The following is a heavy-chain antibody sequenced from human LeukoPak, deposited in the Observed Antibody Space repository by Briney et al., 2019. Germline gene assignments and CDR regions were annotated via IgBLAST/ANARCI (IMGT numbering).Heavy chain of an antibody. J-gene: IGHJ4*02. Sequence: ASVKVSCKASGYSFTDKYMHWVRQAPGQGLEWMGWISAYNGNTNYAQKLQGRVTMTTDTSTSTAYMELRSLRSDDTAVYYCAVITVVRGVINNWGQGTLVTVSS. CDR2: ISAYNGNT. CDR1: GYSFTDKY. D-gene: IGHD3-10*01. CDR3: AVITVVRGVINN. V-gene: IGHV1-18*01.